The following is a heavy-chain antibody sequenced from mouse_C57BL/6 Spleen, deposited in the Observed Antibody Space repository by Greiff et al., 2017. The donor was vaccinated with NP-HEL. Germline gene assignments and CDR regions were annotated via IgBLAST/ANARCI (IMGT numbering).Heavy chain of an antibody. CDR2: ISYDGSN. Sequence: VQLKESGPGLVKPSQSLSLTCSVTGYSITSGYYWNWIRQFPGNKLEWMGYISYDGSNNYNPSLKNRISITRDTSKNQFFLKLNSVTTEDTATYYCAREGCYYGSSYDYAMDYWGQGTSVTVSS. J-gene: IGHJ4*01. D-gene: IGHD1-1*01. CDR3: AREGCYYGSSYDYAMDY. V-gene: IGHV3-6*01. CDR1: GYSITSGYY.